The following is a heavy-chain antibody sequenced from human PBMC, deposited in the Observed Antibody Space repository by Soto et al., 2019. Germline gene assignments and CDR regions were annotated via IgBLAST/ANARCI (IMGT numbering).Heavy chain of an antibody. J-gene: IGHJ6*02. V-gene: IGHV1-18*03. CDR3: ARVRWSGYSTRDYYYYGMDV. D-gene: IGHD3-3*01. CDR1: GYTFTSYG. Sequence: VKVSCKASGYTFTSYGISWVRQAPGQGLEWMGWINAYNGNTNNAQKLQGRATMTTDTSTSTAYMELRSLRSADMAVYYCARVRWSGYSTRDYYYYGMDVWGQGTTVTVSS. CDR2: INAYNGNT.